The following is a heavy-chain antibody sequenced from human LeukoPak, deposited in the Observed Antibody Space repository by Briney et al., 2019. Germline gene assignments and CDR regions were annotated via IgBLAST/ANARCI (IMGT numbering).Heavy chain of an antibody. Sequence: ASVKVSCKASGYTFSGYYIHWVRQAHGQGLEWMGSISPNNGGTKYTQRFRGRVTMTKDTSITTAYMEMSTLGSDDTAMYYCARGSSLTGNRVPSDYWGQGTLVTVSS. CDR3: ARGSSLTGNRVPSDY. D-gene: IGHD1-20*01. J-gene: IGHJ4*02. CDR2: ISPNNGGT. V-gene: IGHV1-2*02. CDR1: GYTFSGYY.